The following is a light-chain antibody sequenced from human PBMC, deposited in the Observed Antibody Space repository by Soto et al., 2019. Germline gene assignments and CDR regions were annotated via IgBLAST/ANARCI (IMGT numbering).Light chain of an antibody. CDR3: QQYNGYRWT. Sequence: IQMSKYTSTLSASVGDIVTIPCLASQSSSTWLAWHQQKPGKVPKILIYKASSLESGVPSRFSGSGSGTEFTLTISSLQPEDFATYYCQQYNGYRWTFGQGTKVDI. CDR1: QSSSTW. J-gene: IGKJ1*01. V-gene: IGKV1-5*03. CDR2: KAS.